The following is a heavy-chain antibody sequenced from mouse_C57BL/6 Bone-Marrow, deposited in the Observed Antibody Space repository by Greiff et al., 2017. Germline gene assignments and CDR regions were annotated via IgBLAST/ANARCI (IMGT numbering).Heavy chain of an antibody. D-gene: IGHD1-1*01. J-gene: IGHJ1*03. CDR3: ARGGLLYGSSPFWYFDV. CDR1: GYTFTSYW. CDR2: IHPNSGST. Sequence: QVQLQQPGAELVKPGASVTLSCKASGYTFTSYWMHWVKQRPGQGLEWIGMIHPNSGSTNYNEKFKSKATLTVDKSSSTAYMQLSSLTSEDSAVYYCARGGLLYGSSPFWYFDVWGTGTTVTVSS. V-gene: IGHV1-64*01.